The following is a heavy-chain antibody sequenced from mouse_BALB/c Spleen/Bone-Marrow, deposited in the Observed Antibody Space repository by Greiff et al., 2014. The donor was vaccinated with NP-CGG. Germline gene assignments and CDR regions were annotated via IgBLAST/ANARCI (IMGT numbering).Heavy chain of an antibody. Sequence: VQLQQSGAELVKPGASVKLSCKASGYTFTSYYMFWAKQRPGQGLEWIGGINPSNGANNFNEKFKSKATLTVDKSSSTAYMQLSSLTSEDSAVYYCSRGGNFDVMDYWGQGTSVTVSS. V-gene: IGHV1S81*02. CDR2: INPSNGAN. J-gene: IGHJ4*01. CDR3: SRGGNFDVMDY. D-gene: IGHD2-1*01. CDR1: GYTFTSYY.